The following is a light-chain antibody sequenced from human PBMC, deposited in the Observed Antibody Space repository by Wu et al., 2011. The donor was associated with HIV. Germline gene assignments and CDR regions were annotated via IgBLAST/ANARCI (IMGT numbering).Light chain of an antibody. CDR3: QQRGDRPPH. V-gene: IGKV3-11*01. J-gene: IGKJ5*01. CDR2: NAS. CDR1: QNIRSN. Sequence: EVVLTQFPATLSLSPGQRAILSCRASQNIRSNLAWYQQNIGQAPRLLIFNASLRATGIPDRFSGSSSGTDFILTVSSLEPEDSAVYYCQQRGDRPPHFGKGTRLEIK.